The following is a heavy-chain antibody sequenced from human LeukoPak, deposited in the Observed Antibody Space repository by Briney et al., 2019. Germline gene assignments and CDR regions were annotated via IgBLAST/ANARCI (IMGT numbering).Heavy chain of an antibody. D-gene: IGHD2-15*01. CDR1: GFSFSDFT. J-gene: IGHJ4*02. V-gene: IGHV3-23*01. Sequence: PGGSLRPSCAASGFSFSDFTMTWVRQAPGKGLEWVSGIRANSNMRFYLESVRGRFTISRDNSKNTLFLQMDSLRVDDTAVYFCAKDQEDRGYPSSFDFWGQGTLVTVSS. CDR2: IRANSNMR. CDR3: AKDQEDRGYPSSFDF.